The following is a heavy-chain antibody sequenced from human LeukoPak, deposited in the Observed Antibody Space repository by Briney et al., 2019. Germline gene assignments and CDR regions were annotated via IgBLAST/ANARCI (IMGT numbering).Heavy chain of an antibody. J-gene: IGHJ6*03. CDR2: INANSGGT. Sequence: GASVKVSCKTSGYIFTGYYIHWVRQAPGQGLEWMGWINANSGGTNYAQKFQGRVTMTRDTSISTAYMELSRLRSDDTAVYYCARSVDTAMVIPRYYYMDVWGKGTTVTVSS. CDR3: ARSVDTAMVIPRYYYMDV. V-gene: IGHV1-2*02. D-gene: IGHD5-18*01. CDR1: GYIFTGYY.